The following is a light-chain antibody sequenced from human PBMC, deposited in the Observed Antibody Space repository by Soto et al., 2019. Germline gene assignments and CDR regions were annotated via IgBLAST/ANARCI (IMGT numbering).Light chain of an antibody. Sequence: EIVLTQSPATLSLSPGERATLSCRARQSVSSYLAWYQQKPGQAPRLLIYDASNRATGIPARFSGSGSGTDFTLTISSLEPEDFAVYYCQQRSNGFTFGPGTKVDIK. CDR1: QSVSSY. CDR3: QQRSNGFT. V-gene: IGKV3-11*01. J-gene: IGKJ3*01. CDR2: DAS.